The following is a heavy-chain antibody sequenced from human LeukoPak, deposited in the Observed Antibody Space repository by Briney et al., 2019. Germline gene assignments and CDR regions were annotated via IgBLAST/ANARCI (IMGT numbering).Heavy chain of an antibody. Sequence: KPSETLSLTCTVSGGSISSYYWSWIRQPTGKGLEWIGYIYYSGSTNYNPSLKSRVTISVDTSKNQFSLKLSSVTAAVTAVYYCARESEYSSSSAEYFQHWGQGTLVIISS. CDR1: GGSISSYY. J-gene: IGHJ1*01. CDR2: IYYSGST. D-gene: IGHD6-6*01. V-gene: IGHV4-59*01. CDR3: ARESEYSSSSAEYFQH.